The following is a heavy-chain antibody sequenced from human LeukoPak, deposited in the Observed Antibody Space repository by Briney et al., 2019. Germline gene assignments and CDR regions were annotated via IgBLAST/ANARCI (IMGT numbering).Heavy chain of an antibody. D-gene: IGHD4-17*01. CDR1: GGSISSGGYY. CDR3: ARDAYGDLGFDY. V-gene: IGHV4-31*03. J-gene: IGHJ4*02. Sequence: PSETLSLTCTVSGGSISSGGYYWSWIRQHPGKGLEWIGYIYYSGSTYYNPSLKSRVTISVDTSKNQFSLELSSVTAADTAVYYCARDAYGDLGFDYWGQGTLVTVSS. CDR2: IYYSGST.